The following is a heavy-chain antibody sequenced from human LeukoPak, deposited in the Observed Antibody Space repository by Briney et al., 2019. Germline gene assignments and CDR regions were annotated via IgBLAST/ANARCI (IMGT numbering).Heavy chain of an antibody. V-gene: IGHV3-23*01. Sequence: GGSLRLSCAASGFTFSSYAMSWVRQAPGKGLEWVSAISGSGGSTYYADSVKGRFTISRDNSKNTLYLQMNSLRAEDTAVYYCAKDTGSSWYQSSGWFDLWGQGTLVTVSS. J-gene: IGHJ5*02. CDR3: AKDTGSSWYQSSGWFDL. D-gene: IGHD6-13*01. CDR2: ISGSGGST. CDR1: GFTFSSYA.